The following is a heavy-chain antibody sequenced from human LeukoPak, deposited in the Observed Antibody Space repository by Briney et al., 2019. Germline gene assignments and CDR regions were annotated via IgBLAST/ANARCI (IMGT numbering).Heavy chain of an antibody. CDR2: MNPNSGKT. D-gene: IGHD3-10*01. CDR1: GYTFTSYY. CDR3: ACDYYGSGSYSPS. V-gene: IGHV1-8*02. Sequence: ASVKVSCKASGYTFTSYYIHWVRQAPGQGLEWMGWMNPNSGKTGYARNFQGKITMTRNTSISTAYMELSSLRSEDTAVYYCACDYYGSGSYSPSWGQGTLVIVSS. J-gene: IGHJ4*02.